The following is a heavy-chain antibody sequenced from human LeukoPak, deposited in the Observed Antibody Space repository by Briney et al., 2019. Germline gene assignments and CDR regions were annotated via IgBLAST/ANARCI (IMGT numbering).Heavy chain of an antibody. CDR1: GYTFTSYG. CDR2: ISAYNGNT. Sequence: ASVKVSCKASGYTFTSYGISWVRQAPGQGLEWMGWISAYNGNTNYAQKLQGRVTMTTDTSTTTADMEVRSLRSDDTAVYYCARSRGYYDSSGYYEVADYWGQGTLVTVSS. V-gene: IGHV1-18*01. CDR3: ARSRGYYDSSGYYEVADY. J-gene: IGHJ4*02. D-gene: IGHD3-22*01.